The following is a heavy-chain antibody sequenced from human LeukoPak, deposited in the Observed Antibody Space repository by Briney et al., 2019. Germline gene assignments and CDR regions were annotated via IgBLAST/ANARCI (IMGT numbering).Heavy chain of an antibody. CDR2: ISYDGSNK. CDR3: ARDNVRMTTPDY. Sequence: GGSLRLSCAASGFTFSSYAMHWVRQAPGKGLEWVAVISYDGSNKYYADSVKGRFTISRDNSKNTLYLQMNSLRAEDTAVYYCARDNVRMTTPDYWGQGTLVTVSS. J-gene: IGHJ4*02. V-gene: IGHV3-30-3*01. D-gene: IGHD4-11*01. CDR1: GFTFSSYA.